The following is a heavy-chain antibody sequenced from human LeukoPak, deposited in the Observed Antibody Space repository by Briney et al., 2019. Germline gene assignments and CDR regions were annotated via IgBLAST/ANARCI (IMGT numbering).Heavy chain of an antibody. CDR1: GFTFSSYA. CDR3: ARVFRPSLTVFIIRGAFDI. CDR2: ISYDGSNK. V-gene: IGHV3-30-3*01. D-gene: IGHD3-3*01. J-gene: IGHJ3*02. Sequence: GGSLRLSCAASGFTFSSYAMHWVRQAPGKGLEWVAVISYDGSNKYYADSVKGRFTISRDNDKNSLYLQMNSLRVEDTAVYYCARVFRPSLTVFIIRGAFDIWGQGTMVTVSS.